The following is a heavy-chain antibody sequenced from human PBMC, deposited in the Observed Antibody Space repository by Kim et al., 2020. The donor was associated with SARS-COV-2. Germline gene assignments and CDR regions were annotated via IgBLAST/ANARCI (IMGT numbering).Heavy chain of an antibody. V-gene: IGHV4-59*01. D-gene: IGHD4-17*01. Sequence: SETLSLTCTVSGGSISSYYWSWIRQPPGKGLEWIGYIYYSGSTNYNPSLNSRVTISVDTSKNQFSLKLSSVTAADTAVYYCASAYGTALDYWGQGTLVTVSS. CDR2: IYYSGST. CDR3: ASAYGTALDY. J-gene: IGHJ4*02. CDR1: GGSISSYY.